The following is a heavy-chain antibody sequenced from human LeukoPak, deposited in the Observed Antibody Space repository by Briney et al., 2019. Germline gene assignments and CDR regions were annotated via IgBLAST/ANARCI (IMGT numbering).Heavy chain of an antibody. CDR2: ISYDGSNE. CDR1: GFTFSSYG. V-gene: IGHV3-30*18. J-gene: IGHJ1*01. D-gene: IGHD5-18*01. Sequence: PGRSLRVSCEASGFTFSSYGMHWVRQAPGKGLEWLAVISYDGSNEYYADSVKGRFTISRDNSKNTLYLQMNSLRAEDTAVYYCAKGIELWLVFEYLQHWGQGTLVTVSS. CDR3: AKGIELWLVFEYLQH.